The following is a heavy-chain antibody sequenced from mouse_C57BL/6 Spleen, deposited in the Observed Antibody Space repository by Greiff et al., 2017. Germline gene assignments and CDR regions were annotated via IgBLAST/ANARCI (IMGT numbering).Heavy chain of an antibody. Sequence: VHVKQSGAELVKPGASVKLSCTASGFNINDYYMHWVKQRTEQGLEWIGRIDPEDGETKYAQKFQGKATITADTSSNTAYLQISSLSSEDTAVYYCAREDDYYAMDYWGQGTSVTVSS. J-gene: IGHJ4*01. CDR2: IDPEDGET. V-gene: IGHV14-2*01. CDR1: GFNINDYY. CDR3: AREDDYYAMDY.